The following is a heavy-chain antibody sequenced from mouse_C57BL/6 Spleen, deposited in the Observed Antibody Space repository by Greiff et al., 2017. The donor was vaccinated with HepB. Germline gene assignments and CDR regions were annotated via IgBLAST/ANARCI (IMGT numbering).Heavy chain of an antibody. V-gene: IGHV5-6*01. CDR2: ISSGGSYT. CDR1: GFTFSSYG. Sequence: EVQVVESGGDLVKPGGSLKLSCAASGFTFSSYGMSWVRQTPDKRLEWVATISSGGSYTYYPDSVKGRFTISRDNAKNTLYLQMSSLKSEDTAMYYCARRGSGCDYWGQGTTLTVSS. CDR3: ARRGSGCDY. J-gene: IGHJ2*01. D-gene: IGHD1-2*01.